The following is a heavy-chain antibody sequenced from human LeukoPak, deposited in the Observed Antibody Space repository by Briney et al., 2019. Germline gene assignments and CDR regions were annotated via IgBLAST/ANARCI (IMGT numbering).Heavy chain of an antibody. CDR2: LYSGETT. J-gene: IGHJ6*02. Sequence: GGSLRLSCAASGFTVSSKYMSWVRQAPGKGLEWVSLLYSGETTYYADSVKGRFTISRDNSKNTLYLQMNSLRAEDMAVYYCARLGSYYDMDVWGPGTTVTVSS. V-gene: IGHV3-53*01. CDR3: ARLGSYYDMDV. D-gene: IGHD3-10*01. CDR1: GFTVSSKY.